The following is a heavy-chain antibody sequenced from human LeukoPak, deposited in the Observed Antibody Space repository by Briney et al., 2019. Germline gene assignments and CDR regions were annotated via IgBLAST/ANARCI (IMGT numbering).Heavy chain of an antibody. CDR3: ARGRSGALSIAGEDY. CDR2: INQSGST. V-gene: IGHV4-34*01. D-gene: IGHD6-6*01. J-gene: IGHJ4*02. Sequence: SETLSLTCAVYGGSFSGYYWSWIRQPPGKGLEWIGEINQSGSTNYNPSLKSRVTISVDTSKNQFSLKLSSVTAADTAVYYCARGRSGALSIAGEDYWGQGTLVTVSS. CDR1: GGSFSGYY.